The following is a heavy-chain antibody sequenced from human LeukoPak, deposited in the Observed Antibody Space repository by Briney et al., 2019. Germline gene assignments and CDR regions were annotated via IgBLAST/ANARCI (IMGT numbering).Heavy chain of an antibody. D-gene: IGHD3-3*01. CDR3: ARHVTISIYYYYYMYV. Sequence: SETLSLTCAVSGGSISSDYWSWIRQPPGKGLEWIGHIYYSGSTNYNTSLKCRVTISVHTSKTQFSLKLSSVTAADTAVYYCARHVTISIYYYYYMYVWGKGTTVTASS. J-gene: IGHJ6*03. CDR2: IYYSGST. CDR1: GGSISSDY. V-gene: IGHV4-59*08.